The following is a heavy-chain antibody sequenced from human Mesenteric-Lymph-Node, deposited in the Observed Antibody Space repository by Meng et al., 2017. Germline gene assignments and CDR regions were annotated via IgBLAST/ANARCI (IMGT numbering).Heavy chain of an antibody. V-gene: IGHV1-2*02. CDR1: GYTFTGYY. CDR3: ARDYYYGPSWFDP. Sequence: QGQLVQSGPGVRKPGASVKVSCKASGYTFTGYYMHWVRQAPGQGLEWMGWINPNSGGTNYAQKFQGRVTMTRDTSISTAYMELSRLRSDDTAVYYCARDYYYGPSWFDPWGQGTLVTVSS. J-gene: IGHJ5*02. D-gene: IGHD3-10*01. CDR2: INPNSGGT.